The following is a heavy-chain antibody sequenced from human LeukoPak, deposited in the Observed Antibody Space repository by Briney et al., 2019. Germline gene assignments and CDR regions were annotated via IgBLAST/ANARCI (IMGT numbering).Heavy chain of an antibody. CDR2: ISGSGGIT. Sequence: GGSLRLSCAASGFTFSSYAMSWVRQAPGKGLEWVSAISGSGGITLYAGSVQGRFTISRDNSKNTLYLQMNSLRAEDTAVYYCAKYLVVSTPCFDYWGRGTLVGVSS. J-gene: IGHJ4*02. D-gene: IGHD5/OR15-5a*01. CDR1: GFTFSSYA. CDR3: AKYLVVSTPCFDY. V-gene: IGHV3-23*01.